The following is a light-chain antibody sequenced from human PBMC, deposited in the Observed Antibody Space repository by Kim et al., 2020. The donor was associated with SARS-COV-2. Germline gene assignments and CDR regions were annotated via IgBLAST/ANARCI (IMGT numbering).Light chain of an antibody. V-gene: IGKV3-20*01. J-gene: IGKJ2*01. CDR3: LQYGSSPPYT. CDR2: AAS. CDR1: QTISSNY. Sequence: EIVLTQSPGTLSLSPGERATLSCRASQTISSNYLAWYQQKPGQAPRLLIYAASNRATGIPDRFSGSGSGTDFTLTITRLEPEDFVMYQCLQYGSSPPYTFGQGTKLEI.